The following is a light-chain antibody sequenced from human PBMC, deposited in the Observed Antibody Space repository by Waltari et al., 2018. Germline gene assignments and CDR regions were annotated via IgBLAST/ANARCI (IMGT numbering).Light chain of an antibody. J-gene: IGKJ1*01. CDR1: PSVLYSPNSKNY. CDR2: WAS. V-gene: IGKV4-1*01. Sequence: DFVMTQSPEFLAVSLSERATINCKSSPSVLYSPNSKNYLAWYQQKPGQPPKLLIYWASTRESGVPDRFSGSGSGTDFTLTISSLQAEDVAVYYCHQYSTTPWTFGQGTKVEI. CDR3: HQYSTTPWT.